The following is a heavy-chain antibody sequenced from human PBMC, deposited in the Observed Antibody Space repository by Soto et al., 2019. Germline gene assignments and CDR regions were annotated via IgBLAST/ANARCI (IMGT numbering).Heavy chain of an antibody. D-gene: IGHD3-16*02. Sequence: SETLSLTCTVSGGSISSYYWSWIRQHPGKGLEWIGYIYYSGSTYYNPSLKSRVTISVDTSKNQFSLKLSSVTAADTAVYYCARELRLGELSKGGCLDYWGQGTLVTVSS. CDR3: ARELRLGELSKGGCLDY. J-gene: IGHJ4*02. CDR2: IYYSGST. CDR1: GGSISSYY. V-gene: IGHV4-59*06.